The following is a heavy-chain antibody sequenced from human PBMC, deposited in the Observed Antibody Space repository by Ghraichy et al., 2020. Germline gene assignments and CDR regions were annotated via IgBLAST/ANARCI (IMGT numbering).Heavy chain of an antibody. CDR1: GGSISSYY. CDR3: ARVGYYDFFPAGMDV. Sequence: SETLSLTCTVSGGSISSYYWSWIRQPPGKGLEWIGYIYYSGSTNYNPSLKSRVTISVDTSKNQFSLKLSSVTAADTAVYYCARVGYYDFFPAGMDVWGQGTTVTVSS. J-gene: IGHJ6*02. V-gene: IGHV4-59*01. D-gene: IGHD3-3*01. CDR2: IYYSGST.